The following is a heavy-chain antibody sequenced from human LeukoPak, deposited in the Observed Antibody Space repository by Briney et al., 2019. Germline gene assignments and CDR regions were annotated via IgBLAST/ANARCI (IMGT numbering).Heavy chain of an antibody. CDR1: GGSISSYY. CDR2: IYYSGST. V-gene: IGHV4-59*01. Sequence: SETLSLTCTVSGGSISSYYWSWIRQPPGRGLEWIGYIYYSGSTNYNPSLKSRVTISVDTSKNQFSLKLSSVTAADTAVYYCARSSGRVAARPGGSFDYWGQGTLVTVSS. D-gene: IGHD6-6*01. CDR3: ARSSGRVAARPGGSFDY. J-gene: IGHJ4*02.